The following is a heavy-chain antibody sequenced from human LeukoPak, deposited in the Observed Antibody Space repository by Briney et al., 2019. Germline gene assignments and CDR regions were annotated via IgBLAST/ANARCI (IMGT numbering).Heavy chain of an antibody. Sequence: SSETLSLTCAVSGYSISSGYYWGWIRQPPGKGLEWIGSIYHSGSTYYNPSLKSRVTISVDTSKNQFSLKLSSVTAADTAVYYCARLQDDCSSTSCYFYYYYYMDVWGKGTTATVSS. V-gene: IGHV4-38-2*01. CDR2: IYHSGST. D-gene: IGHD2-2*01. J-gene: IGHJ6*03. CDR1: GYSISSGYY. CDR3: ARLQDDCSSTSCYFYYYYYMDV.